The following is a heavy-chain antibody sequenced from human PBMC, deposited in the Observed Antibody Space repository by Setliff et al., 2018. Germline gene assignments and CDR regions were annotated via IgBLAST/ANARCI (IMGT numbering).Heavy chain of an antibody. D-gene: IGHD6-13*01. CDR3: VSWLYYYYYGVDV. J-gene: IGHJ6*02. Sequence: PGGSLRLSCAASGFTFSTYWMHWVRQAPGKGLVWVSRINSDGSTTSYADSVKGRFTISRDSTKNTLYLQMNSLRAEDTAVYYCVSWLYYYYYGVDVWGQGTTVTVSS. CDR1: GFTFSTYW. V-gene: IGHV3-74*01. CDR2: INSDGSTT.